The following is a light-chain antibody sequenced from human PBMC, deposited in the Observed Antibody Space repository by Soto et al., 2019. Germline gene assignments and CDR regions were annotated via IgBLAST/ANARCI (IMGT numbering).Light chain of an antibody. J-gene: IGKJ5*01. CDR1: QSVSSCY. CDR3: QQYRSSRL. V-gene: IGKV3-20*01. CDR2: GAS. Sequence: EIVLTQSPGTLSLSPGERATLSCRASQSVSSCYLAWYQQKPGQAPRLIIYGASSRATGIPDRFSGSGSGTDFTLTISRLAPEDFAVYYCQQYRSSRLFDQGTRREIK.